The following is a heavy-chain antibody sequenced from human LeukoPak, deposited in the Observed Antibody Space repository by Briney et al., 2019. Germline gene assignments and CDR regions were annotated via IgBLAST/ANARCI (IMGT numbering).Heavy chain of an antibody. CDR2: IKEDGSEK. CDR1: GFXFSNYW. J-gene: IGHJ4*02. D-gene: IGHD1-26*01. V-gene: IGHV3-7*03. CDR3: ARGRSCDY. Sequence: GGSLRLSCAASGFXFSNYWMSWVRQTPGNGLECLANIKEDGSEKYYVDSVKGRFIISRDNVKNSLYLQMNSLRAEDTAVYYCARGRSCDYWGQGTQVTVSS.